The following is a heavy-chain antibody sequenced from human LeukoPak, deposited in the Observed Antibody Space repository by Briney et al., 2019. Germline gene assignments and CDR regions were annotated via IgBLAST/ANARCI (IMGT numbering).Heavy chain of an antibody. J-gene: IGHJ5*02. CDR1: GGSISSYY. CDR2: IYYSGST. V-gene: IGHV4-59*01. Sequence: SETLSLTCTVSGGSISSYYWSWIRQPPGKGLEWIGYIYYSGSTNYNPSLKSRVTISVDTSKNQFSLKLSSVTAADTAVYYCARDVRGDYNWFDPWGQGTLVTVSS. CDR3: ARDVRGDYNWFDP. D-gene: IGHD3-10*01.